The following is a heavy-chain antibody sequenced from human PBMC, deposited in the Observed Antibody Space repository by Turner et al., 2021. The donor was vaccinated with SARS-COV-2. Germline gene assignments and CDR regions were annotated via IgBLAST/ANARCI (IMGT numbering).Heavy chain of an antibody. Sequence: QLQLQESGPGLVKPSATLSLTCTVSGGSISSSSYYWGWIRQPPGKGLEWIGSIYYSGSTYYNPSLKSRVTISVDTSKNQFSLKLSSVTAADTAGYYCARHPYYYDSSGLYWYFDLWGRGTLVTVSS. J-gene: IGHJ2*01. CDR1: GGSISSSSYY. V-gene: IGHV4-39*01. CDR2: IYYSGST. D-gene: IGHD3-22*01. CDR3: ARHPYYYDSSGLYWYFDL.